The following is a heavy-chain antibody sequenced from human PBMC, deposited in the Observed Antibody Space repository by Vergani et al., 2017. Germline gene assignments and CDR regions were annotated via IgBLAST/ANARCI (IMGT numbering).Heavy chain of an antibody. J-gene: IGHJ4*02. D-gene: IGHD3-3*01. Sequence: EVQVVQSGGGLVKPGGSLRLSCETSGFIFSDYNLNWVRQAPGSGLEWVASISGRSSYVNYAVSVKGRFNFSRDNAKNTLFLQMNILRAEDTAVYYCVREETFYDSVSDYLAGYFDHWGQGALVTVSS. CDR1: GFIFSDYN. CDR2: ISGRSSYV. V-gene: IGHV3-21*02. CDR3: VREETFYDSVSDYLAGYFDH.